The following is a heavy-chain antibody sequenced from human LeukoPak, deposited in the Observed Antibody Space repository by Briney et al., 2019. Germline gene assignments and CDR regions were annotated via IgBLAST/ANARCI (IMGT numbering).Heavy chain of an antibody. D-gene: IGHD4-17*01. CDR2: INHSGST. J-gene: IGHJ3*02. CDR3: ARANGDYTLDAFDI. Sequence: SETLPLICAVYGGSFSGYYWSWIRQPPGKGLEWIGEINHSGSTNYNPSLKSRVTISVDTSKNQFSLKLSSVTAADTAVYYCARANGDYTLDAFDIWGQGTMVTVSS. CDR1: GGSFSGYY. V-gene: IGHV4-34*01.